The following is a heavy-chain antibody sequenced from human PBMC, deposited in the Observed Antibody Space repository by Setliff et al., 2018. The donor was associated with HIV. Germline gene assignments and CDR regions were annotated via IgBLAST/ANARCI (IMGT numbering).Heavy chain of an antibody. V-gene: IGHV4-61*02. CDR1: GGSISSGSYY. CDR2: IYTSGST. J-gene: IGHJ3*02. Sequence: SETLSLTCTVSGGSISSGSYYWSWIRQPAGKGLEWIGRIYTSGSTNYNPSLKSRVTISVDTSKNQFSLKLSSVTAADTAVYYCARVARGYWSGGSCYPDAFDIWGQGTMVTVSS. CDR3: ARVARGYWSGGSCYPDAFDI. D-gene: IGHD2-15*01.